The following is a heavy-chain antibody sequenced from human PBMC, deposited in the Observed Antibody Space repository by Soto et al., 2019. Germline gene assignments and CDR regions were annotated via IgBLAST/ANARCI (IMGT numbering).Heavy chain of an antibody. Sequence: APVPVSWQASGSTLPSSGLSWVRKAPGQGLAWMGWISASHGHKNYAQTIQGRVTMTTDTSASPAYRERGGRRSDDTAGYYCARVAGYYECWSGSPPLIYSSDGTDVWCQGTSVT. CDR1: GSTLPSSG. D-gene: IGHD3-3*01. CDR3: ARVAGYYECWSGSPPLIYSSDGTDV. CDR2: ISASHGHK. V-gene: IGHV1-18*04. J-gene: IGHJ6*02.